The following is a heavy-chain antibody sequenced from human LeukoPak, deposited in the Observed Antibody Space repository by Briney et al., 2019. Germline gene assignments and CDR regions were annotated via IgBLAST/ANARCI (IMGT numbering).Heavy chain of an antibody. J-gene: IGHJ4*02. CDR2: IYTGGNT. D-gene: IGHD5-12*01. Sequence: GGSLRLSCSASGFTVITTYMSWVRQAPGKGLERVSVIYTGGNTYYADSVKGRFTISRHNSENKIYLLMDSLRPEDTAVYYCARGGYNGHDPYYFDSWGQGSLVTVSS. CDR3: ARGGYNGHDPYYFDS. CDR1: GFTVITTY. V-gene: IGHV3-53*04.